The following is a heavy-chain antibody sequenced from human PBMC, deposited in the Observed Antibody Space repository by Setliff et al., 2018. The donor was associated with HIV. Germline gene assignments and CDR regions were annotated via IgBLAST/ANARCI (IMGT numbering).Heavy chain of an antibody. CDR1: GESLSGYS. D-gene: IGHD5-12*01. V-gene: IGHV4-34*01. Sequence: SETLSLTCAVYGESLSGYSWNWIRQPPGKGLEWIGEINHSGSTNYNPSLRSRVTISVDTSKNHFSLSLSSVTAADTAVYYCARRGWNGYKAFDYWGQGTLVTVSS. J-gene: IGHJ4*02. CDR3: ARRGWNGYKAFDY. CDR2: INHSGST.